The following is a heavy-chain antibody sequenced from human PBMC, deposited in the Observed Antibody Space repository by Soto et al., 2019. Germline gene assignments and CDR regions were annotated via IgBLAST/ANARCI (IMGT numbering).Heavy chain of an antibody. D-gene: IGHD2-2*02. V-gene: IGHV1-58*02. J-gene: IGHJ4*02. Sequence: SVKVSCKASGYTFTSYAMHWVRQAPGQRLEWIGWIVVGSGNTNYAQKFQERVTITRDMPTSTAYMELSSLRSEDSAVYYCAADLDVPAAIPWGQGTLVTVSS. CDR2: IVVGSGNT. CDR3: AADLDVPAAIP. CDR1: GYTFTSYA.